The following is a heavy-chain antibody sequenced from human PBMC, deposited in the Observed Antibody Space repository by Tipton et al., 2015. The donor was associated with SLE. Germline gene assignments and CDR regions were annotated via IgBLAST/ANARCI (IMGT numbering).Heavy chain of an antibody. CDR2: ISFSGLT. V-gene: IGHV4-59*12. Sequence: TLSLTCTVSGGSISGYYWSWVRQPPGKGLEWIGYISFSGLTNYNPSVRSRVSTSMDTSKNQFSLKLSSVTAADTAVYYCARDLTGLGFDYWGQGTLVTVSS. CDR3: ARDLTGLGFDY. CDR1: GGSISGYY. D-gene: IGHD1-20*01. J-gene: IGHJ4*02.